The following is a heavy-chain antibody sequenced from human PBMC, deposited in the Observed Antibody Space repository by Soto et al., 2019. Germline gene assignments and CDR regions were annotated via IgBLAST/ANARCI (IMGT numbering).Heavy chain of an antibody. CDR2: INPNGGVT. Sequence: QVQLVQSGAEVKKPGASVTVSCRSSGDTFNDYYIHWVRQAPGQGLEWMGWINPNGGVTKYAQKFQGWVSMTRATSIRAVYMQLSRLRSDDAAVYYCARDSGGATAPLDYYYFYMDVWGTGTTVTVSS. CDR3: ARDSGGATAPLDYYYFYMDV. D-gene: IGHD5-12*01. CDR1: GDTFNDYY. V-gene: IGHV1-2*04. J-gene: IGHJ6*03.